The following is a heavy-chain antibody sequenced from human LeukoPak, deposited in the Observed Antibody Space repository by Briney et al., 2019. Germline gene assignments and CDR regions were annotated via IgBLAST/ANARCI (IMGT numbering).Heavy chain of an antibody. D-gene: IGHD2-21*02. J-gene: IGHJ4*02. V-gene: IGHV3-66*01. CDR3: ARSAATSYCGGDCYSYFDY. CDR2: IYSGGST. CDR1: GFTVSSNY. Sequence: PGGSLRLSCAASGFTVSSNYMSWVRQAPGKGLEWVSVIYSGGSTHYADSVKGRFTISRDNSKNTLYLQMNSLRAEDTAVYYCARSAATSYCGGDCYSYFDYWGQGTLVTVSS.